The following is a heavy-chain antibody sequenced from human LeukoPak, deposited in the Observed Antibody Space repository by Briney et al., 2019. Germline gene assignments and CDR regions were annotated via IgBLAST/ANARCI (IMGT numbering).Heavy chain of an antibody. CDR3: ATIEMATTSLFDY. D-gene: IGHD5-24*01. CDR1: GYTFTGYY. Sequence: ASVKVSCKASGYTFTGYYMHLVRRAPGQGLEWMGWINPNSGGTNYAQKFQGRVTMTRDTSISTAYMELSRLRSDDTAVYYCATIEMATTSLFDYWGQGTLVTVSS. J-gene: IGHJ4*02. V-gene: IGHV1-2*02. CDR2: INPNSGGT.